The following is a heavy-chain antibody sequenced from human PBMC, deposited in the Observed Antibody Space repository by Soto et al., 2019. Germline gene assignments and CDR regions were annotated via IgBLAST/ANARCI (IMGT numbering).Heavy chain of an antibody. Sequence: LKISCAASGFTFSSYAMSWVRQAPGKGLEWVSVISGSGRSTYYADSVKGRFTISRDDSKNTLFLEMNTLRAEDTAVYYCAKSHFPIAASRQPHFDHWGQGALVTVSS. CDR1: GFTFSSYA. J-gene: IGHJ4*02. D-gene: IGHD6-13*01. V-gene: IGHV3-23*01. CDR3: AKSHFPIAASRQPHFDH. CDR2: ISGSGRST.